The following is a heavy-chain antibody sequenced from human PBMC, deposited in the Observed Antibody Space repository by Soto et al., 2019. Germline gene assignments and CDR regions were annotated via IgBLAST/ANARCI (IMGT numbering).Heavy chain of an antibody. D-gene: IGHD3-10*01. CDR2: MLYSGST. V-gene: IGHV4-59*01. CDR1: GGSISSYH. J-gene: IGHJ6*03. Sequence: SETLSLTCTVSGGSISSYHWSWIRQPPGKGLEWIGFMLYSGSTSHNPSLKSRVTISVEKAKNQFSLRLSSVTAADTAVYYCARAGYYHASGRYPPPYYMDVWGKGTTVTVSS. CDR3: ARAGYYHASGRYPPPYYMDV.